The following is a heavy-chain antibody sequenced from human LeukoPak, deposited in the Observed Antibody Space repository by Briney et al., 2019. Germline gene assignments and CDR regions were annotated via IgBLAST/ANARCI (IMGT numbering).Heavy chain of an antibody. CDR2: IIPNGGGT. CDR3: ARGPYSAYDY. J-gene: IGHJ4*02. V-gene: IGHV1-2*02. Sequence: GASVKVSCKASGYTFTDYSMHWVRQAPGQGLEWMGWIIPNGGGTNFAQKFQGRVTMTMDTSISTAYMELSRLRSDDTAVYYCARGPYSAYDYWGQGTLVTVSS. CDR1: GYTFTDYS. D-gene: IGHD3-16*01.